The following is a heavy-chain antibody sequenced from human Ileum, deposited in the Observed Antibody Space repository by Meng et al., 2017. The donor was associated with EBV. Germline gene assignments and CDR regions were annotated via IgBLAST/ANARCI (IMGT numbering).Heavy chain of an antibody. J-gene: IGHJ4*02. Sequence: QVLLQESGPGLVKPSEPLTLNCTVPAGSVSSAHSFWTWIRQPPGKGLEWIGYMSYSGSTNYSPPLESRVTISVDTSKNQFSLKLSSVTAADTAVYYCAGDPHSGSPHWGQGTLVTVSS. D-gene: IGHD1-26*01. CDR2: MSYSGST. V-gene: IGHV4-61*01. CDR1: AGSVSSAHSF. CDR3: AGDPHSGSPH.